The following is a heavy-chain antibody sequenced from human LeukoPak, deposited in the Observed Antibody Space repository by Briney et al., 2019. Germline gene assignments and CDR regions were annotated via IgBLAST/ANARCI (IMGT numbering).Heavy chain of an antibody. V-gene: IGHV1-2*02. CDR3: ARDKRGYCSSTSCLYSFDY. Sequence: ASVKVSCKASGYTFTGYYMHWVRQAPGQGLEWMGWINPNSGGTNSAQKFQGRVTMTRDTSISTAYMELRRLRSDDTAVYYCARDKRGYCSSTSCLYSFDYWGQGTLVTVSS. J-gene: IGHJ4*02. CDR2: INPNSGGT. CDR1: GYTFTGYY. D-gene: IGHD2-2*01.